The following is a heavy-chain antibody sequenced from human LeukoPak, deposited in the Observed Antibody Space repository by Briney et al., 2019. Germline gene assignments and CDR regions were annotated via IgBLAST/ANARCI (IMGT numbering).Heavy chain of an antibody. Sequence: GGSLKLSCAASGFSFSGSGVQWVRQASGKGLEWVGRIRSKTNSYATAYAASVKGRFTNSRDDSRNTAYLQMNSLKAEDTAGYYCTVIVGLPTWGQGTLVNVSS. CDR3: TVIVGLPT. CDR2: IRSKTNSYAT. V-gene: IGHV3-73*01. CDR1: GFSFSGSG. J-gene: IGHJ5*02. D-gene: IGHD3-22*01.